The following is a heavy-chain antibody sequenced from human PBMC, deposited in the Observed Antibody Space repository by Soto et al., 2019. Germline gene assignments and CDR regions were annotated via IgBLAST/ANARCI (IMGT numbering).Heavy chain of an antibody. V-gene: IGHV3-11*01. Sequence: QVQLVESGGGLVKPGGSLTLSCVASGFTFSDYYMAWIRQTPGKGLEWVSYTSVDGVDRFYADSVKGRFTISRDNARKSLSLQMNSLRDEDTAVYYCARPNGEYMRYYHGMDVWGQGTTVIVSS. CDR3: ARPNGEYMRYYHGMDV. J-gene: IGHJ6*02. CDR1: GFTFSDYY. CDR2: TSVDGVDR. D-gene: IGHD3-10*01.